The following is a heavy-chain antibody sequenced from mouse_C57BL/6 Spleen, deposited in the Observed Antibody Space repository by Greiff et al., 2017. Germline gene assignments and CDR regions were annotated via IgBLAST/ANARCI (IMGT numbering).Heavy chain of an antibody. CDR2: IDPSDSYT. V-gene: IGHV1-69*01. CDR1: GYTFTSYW. J-gene: IGHJ2*01. Sequence: QVQLQQPGAELVMPGASVKLSCKASGYTFTSYWMHWVKQRPGQGLAWIGEIDPSDSYTNSNQKFKGKSTLTVDTSSSTAYMQLSSLTSEDSAVYYCARNYYGSSYDYWGQGTTLTVSS. D-gene: IGHD1-1*01. CDR3: ARNYYGSSYDY.